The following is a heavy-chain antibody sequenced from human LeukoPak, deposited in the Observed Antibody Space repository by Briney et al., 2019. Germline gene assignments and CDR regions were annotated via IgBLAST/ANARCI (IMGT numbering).Heavy chain of an antibody. Sequence: PGGSLRLSCAASGFTFSIYWMSWVRQAPGKGLEWVANIKPDGSEKYYLDSVKGRFTISRDNAKNSLYLQMNSLRAEDTAVYYCGRKGCNTTSCPTDYWGQGTLVTVSS. D-gene: IGHD2/OR15-2a*01. CDR3: GRKGCNTTSCPTDY. J-gene: IGHJ4*02. CDR1: GFTFSIYW. CDR2: IKPDGSEK. V-gene: IGHV3-7*01.